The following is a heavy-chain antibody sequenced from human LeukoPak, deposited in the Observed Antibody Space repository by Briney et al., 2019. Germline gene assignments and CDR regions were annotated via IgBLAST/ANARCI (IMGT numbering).Heavy chain of an antibody. CDR3: ASRGSGYYFDY. D-gene: IGHD3-22*01. V-gene: IGHV1-18*01. J-gene: IGHJ4*02. CDR1: GYTFTSYG. CDR2: ISAYNGNT. Sequence: ASVKVSCKASGYTFTSYGISWVRQAPGQGLEWIGWISAYNGNTNYAQKLQGRVTMTTDTSTSTAYMELRSLRSDATAVYYCASRGSGYYFDYWGQGTLVTVSS.